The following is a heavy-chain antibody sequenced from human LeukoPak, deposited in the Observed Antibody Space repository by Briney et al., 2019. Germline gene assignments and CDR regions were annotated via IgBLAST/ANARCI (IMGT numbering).Heavy chain of an antibody. V-gene: IGHV1-2*04. D-gene: IGHD3-10*01. CDR2: INPNSGGT. J-gene: IGHJ4*02. CDR1: GYTFTGYY. Sequence: ASVKVSCKASGYTFTGYYMHWVRQAPGQGLEWMGWINPNSGGTNYAQKFQGWVTMTRDTSISTAYMELSRLRSDDTAVYYCARGSMVRGVIGANDYWGQGTLVTVSS. CDR3: ARGSMVRGVIGANDY.